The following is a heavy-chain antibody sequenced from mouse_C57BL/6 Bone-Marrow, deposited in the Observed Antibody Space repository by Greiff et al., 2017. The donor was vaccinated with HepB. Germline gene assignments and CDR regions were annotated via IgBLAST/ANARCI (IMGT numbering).Heavy chain of an antibody. CDR3: ARDGYYPLDYAMDY. J-gene: IGHJ4*01. D-gene: IGHD2-3*01. Sequence: EVKLVDSGGGLVQSGRSLRLSCATSGFTFSDFYMEWVRQAPGKGLEWIAASRNKANDYTTEYSASVKGRFIVSRDTSQSILYLQMNALRAEDTAIYYCARDGYYPLDYAMDYWGQGTSVTVSS. CDR2: SRNKANDYTT. V-gene: IGHV7-1*01. CDR1: GFTFSDFY.